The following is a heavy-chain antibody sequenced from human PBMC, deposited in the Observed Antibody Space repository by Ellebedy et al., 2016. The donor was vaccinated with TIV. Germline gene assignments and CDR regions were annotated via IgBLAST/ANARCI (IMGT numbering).Heavy chain of an antibody. J-gene: IGHJ4*02. V-gene: IGHV3-30*18. Sequence: GESLKISCAASGFTFSSYGMHWVRQAPGKGLEWVAVISYDGSNKYYADSVKGRFTISRDNSKNTLYLQMNSLRAEDTAVYYCAKDSRGYSYIFDYWGQGILVTVSS. CDR2: ISYDGSNK. D-gene: IGHD5-18*01. CDR3: AKDSRGYSYIFDY. CDR1: GFTFSSYG.